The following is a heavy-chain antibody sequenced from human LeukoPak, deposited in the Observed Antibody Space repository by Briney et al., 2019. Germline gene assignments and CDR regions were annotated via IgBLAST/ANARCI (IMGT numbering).Heavy chain of an antibody. CDR2: IQGKTDGGTT. V-gene: IGHV3-15*01. CDR3: TTDPRD. CDR1: GFTFSKTW. Sequence: GGSLRLSCVASGFTFSKTWMSWVRQAPGKGLEWLGRIQGKTDGGTTDYAAPVKGRFTISRDDSIDTVYLQMNSLQTEDTAVYYCTTDPRDWGQGTLVTVSS. J-gene: IGHJ4*02.